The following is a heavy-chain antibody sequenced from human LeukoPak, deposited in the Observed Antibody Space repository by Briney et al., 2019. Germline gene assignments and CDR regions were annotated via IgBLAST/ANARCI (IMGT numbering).Heavy chain of an antibody. CDR1: GYTFTGYY. D-gene: IGHD3-9*01. V-gene: IGHV3-30*04. CDR2: ISYDGSNK. CDR3: AREGGEGYFDWCDY. Sequence: SCKASGYTFTGYYMHWVRQAPGKGLEWVAVISYDGSNKYYADSVKGRFTISRDNSKNTLYLQMNSLRAEDTAVYYCAREGGEGYFDWCDYWGQGTLVTVSS. J-gene: IGHJ4*02.